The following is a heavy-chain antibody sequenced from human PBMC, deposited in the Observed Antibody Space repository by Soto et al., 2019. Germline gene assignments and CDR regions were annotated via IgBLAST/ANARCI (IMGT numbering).Heavy chain of an antibody. CDR1: GFTFSSYW. V-gene: IGHV3-7*01. Sequence: EVQLVESGGGLVQPGGSLRLSCAASGFTFSSYWMSWVRQAPGKGLEWVANIKQDGSEKYSVDSVKGRFTISRDHAKNSLYLQMNSLRAEDTAVYYCAKAAHFRIAARPNYYYYMDVWGKGTTVTVSS. CDR2: IKQDGSEK. CDR3: AKAAHFRIAARPNYYYYMDV. D-gene: IGHD6-6*01. J-gene: IGHJ6*03.